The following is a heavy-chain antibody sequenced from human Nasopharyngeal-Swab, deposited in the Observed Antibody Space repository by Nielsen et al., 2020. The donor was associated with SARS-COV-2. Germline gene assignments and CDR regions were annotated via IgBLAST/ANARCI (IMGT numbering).Heavy chain of an antibody. J-gene: IGHJ6*02. D-gene: IGHD3-22*01. V-gene: IGHV3-21*01. CDR3: ARGRAMIVVVDPYGMDV. CDR2: ISSSSSYI. Sequence: KGWGRVSSISSSSSYIYYADSVKGRFTISRDNAKNSLYLQMNSLRAEDTAVYYCARGRAMIVVVDPYGMDVWGQGTTVTVSS.